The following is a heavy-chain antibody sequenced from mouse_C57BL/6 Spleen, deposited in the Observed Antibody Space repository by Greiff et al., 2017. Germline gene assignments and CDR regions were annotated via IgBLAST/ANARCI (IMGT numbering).Heavy chain of an antibody. J-gene: IGHJ2*01. D-gene: IGHD1-1*01. V-gene: IGHV1-80*01. CDR3: ARWDYYYGSEEGFDY. Sequence: QVQLKQSGAELVKPGASVKISCKASGYAFSSYWMNWVKQRPGKGLEWIGQIYPGDGDTNYNGKFKGKATLTADNSSSTAYMQLSSLTSEDSAVYFCARWDYYYGSEEGFDYWGQGTTLTVSS. CDR1: GYAFSSYW. CDR2: IYPGDGDT.